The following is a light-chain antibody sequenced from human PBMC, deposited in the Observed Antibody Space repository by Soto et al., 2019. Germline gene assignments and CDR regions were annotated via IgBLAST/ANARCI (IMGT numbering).Light chain of an antibody. V-gene: IGLV2-8*01. CDR2: EVF. Sequence: QSALTQPPSASGSPGQSVTISCTGTSRDIGGHNNVSWFQHHPDKAPTLILYEVFKRPSGVPDRFSGSKSGTTAPLTVSGLQADDEADYCCSSYAAGNNLVFGGGTKLDV. CDR3: SSYAAGNNLV. CDR1: SRDIGGHNN. J-gene: IGLJ2*01.